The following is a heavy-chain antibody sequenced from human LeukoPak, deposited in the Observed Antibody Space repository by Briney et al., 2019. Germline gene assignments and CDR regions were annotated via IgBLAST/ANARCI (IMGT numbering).Heavy chain of an antibody. CDR2: IKQDGSEK. J-gene: IGHJ4*02. V-gene: IGHV3-7*01. D-gene: IGHD3-22*01. Sequence: PGGSLRLSCASSGFTFSDYWMSWVRQAPGKGLEWVANIKQDGSEKYYVDSVNGRFTISRDNAKNSLYLQMNSLRAEDTAVYYCVRDRAYFDSSGFYNLDYWGQGTLVTVSS. CDR1: GFTFSDYW. CDR3: VRDRAYFDSSGFYNLDY.